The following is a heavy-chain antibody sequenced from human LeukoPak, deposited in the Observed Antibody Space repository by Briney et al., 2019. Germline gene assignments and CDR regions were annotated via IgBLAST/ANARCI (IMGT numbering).Heavy chain of an antibody. CDR3: ARKGSYYGLDY. Sequence: SETLSLTCTVSGGSINSGGYYWSWIRQHPGKGLEWIGYIYYSGSTYYNPSLKSRVTISVDTSKNQFSLKLSSVTAADTAVYYCARKGSYYGLDYWGQGTLVTVSS. J-gene: IGHJ4*02. V-gene: IGHV4-31*03. CDR2: IYYSGST. CDR1: GGSINSGGYY. D-gene: IGHD3-10*01.